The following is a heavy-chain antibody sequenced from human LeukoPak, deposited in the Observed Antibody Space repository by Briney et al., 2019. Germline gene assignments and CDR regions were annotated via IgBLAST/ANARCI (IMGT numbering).Heavy chain of an antibody. D-gene: IGHD3-10*01. V-gene: IGHV3-72*01. CDR3: TRVRWTSGTYSDY. CDR2: IRDKAHSYTT. Sequence: PGGSLRLSCAASGFTFSDHYMDWVRQAPGEGLEWVGRIRDKAHSYTTEYAASVKGRFTISRDDSKNSLYLQMNSLNTEDTALYYCTRVRWTSGTYSDYWGQGALVTVSS. J-gene: IGHJ4*02. CDR1: GFTFSDHY.